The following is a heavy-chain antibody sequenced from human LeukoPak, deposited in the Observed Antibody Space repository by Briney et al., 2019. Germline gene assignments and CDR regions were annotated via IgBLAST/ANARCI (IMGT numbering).Heavy chain of an antibody. CDR2: IYYSGST. Sequence: SETLSLTCTVSGGSISSYYWSWIRQPPGKGLEWIGYIYYSGSTNYNPSLKSRVTISVDTSKNQFSLKLSSVTAADTAVYYCAREARAVAGTPWFDPWGQGTLVTASS. J-gene: IGHJ5*02. CDR1: GGSISSYY. D-gene: IGHD6-19*01. V-gene: IGHV4-59*01. CDR3: AREARAVAGTPWFDP.